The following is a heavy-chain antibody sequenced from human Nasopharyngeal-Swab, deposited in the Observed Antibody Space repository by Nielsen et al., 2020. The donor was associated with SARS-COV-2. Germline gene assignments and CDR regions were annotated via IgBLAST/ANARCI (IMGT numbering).Heavy chain of an antibody. J-gene: IGHJ6*02. D-gene: IGHD4-17*01. CDR2: ISYDGSNQ. CDR3: ARGKDGVYYYYGMDV. CDR1: GFSFNSHA. V-gene: IGHV3-30*04. Sequence: GESLKISCAASGFSFNSHAMHWVRQAPGKGLEWVAIISYDGSNQFYADSVKGRFTVSRDNSKNTLYLQMSSLTREDTAIYYCARGKDGVYYYYGMDVWGQGTTVTVSS.